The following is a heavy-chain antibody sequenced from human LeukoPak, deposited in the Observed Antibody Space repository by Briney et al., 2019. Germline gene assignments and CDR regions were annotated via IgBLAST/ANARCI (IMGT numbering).Heavy chain of an antibody. V-gene: IGHV4-39*01. D-gene: IGHD3-22*01. CDR1: GGSIRSSSYY. J-gene: IGHJ4*02. CDR2: IYYSGST. Sequence: SETLSLTCTVSGGSIRSSSYYWGWIRQPPGKGLEWIGSIYYSGSTYYNPSLKSRVTISVDTSKKQFPLKLSSVTAADTAVYYCARHRTIYYDNGGYWVWGQGTLVTVSS. CDR3: ARHRTIYYDNGGYWV.